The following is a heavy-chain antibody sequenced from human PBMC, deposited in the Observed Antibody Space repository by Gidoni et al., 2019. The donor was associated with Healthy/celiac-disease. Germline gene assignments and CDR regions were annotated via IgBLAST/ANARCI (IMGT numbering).Heavy chain of an antibody. CDR1: GFTFSSYA. CDR3: AKGPDLYSGSYYFDY. Sequence: EVQLLESGGGLVQPGGSLRLSCAASGFTFSSYAMSWVRQAPGKGLEWVSAISGSGGSTYYADSVKGRFTIARDNSKNTLYLQMNSLRAEDTAVYYCAKGPDLYSGSYYFDYWGQGTLVTVSS. V-gene: IGHV3-23*01. CDR2: ISGSGGST. J-gene: IGHJ4*02. D-gene: IGHD1-26*01.